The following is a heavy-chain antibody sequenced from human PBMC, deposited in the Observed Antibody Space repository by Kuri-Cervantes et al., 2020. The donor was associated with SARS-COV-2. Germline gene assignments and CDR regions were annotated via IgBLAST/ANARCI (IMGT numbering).Heavy chain of an antibody. J-gene: IGHJ4*02. CDR2: INHSGST. V-gene: IGHV4-34*01. Sequence: GSLRLSCAVYGGSFSGYYWSWIRQPPGKGLEWIGEINHSGSTNYNPSLKSRVTISVGTSKNQFSLKLSSVTAADTAVYYCARDPRYLARGGGFDYWGQGTLVTVSS. CDR3: ARDPRYLARGGGFDY. D-gene: IGHD1-14*01. CDR1: GGSFSGYY.